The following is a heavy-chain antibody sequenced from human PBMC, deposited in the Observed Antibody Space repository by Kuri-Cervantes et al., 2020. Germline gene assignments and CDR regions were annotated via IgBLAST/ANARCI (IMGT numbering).Heavy chain of an antibody. CDR2: IYTSGST. CDR1: GGSISSYY. CDR3: ARDPSGWYIASYFDY. D-gene: IGHD6-19*01. J-gene: IGHJ4*02. Sequence: ESLKISCTVSGGSISSYYWSWIRQPAGKGLEWIGRIYTSGSTNYNPSLKSRVTMSVDTSKNQFSLKLSSVTAADTAVYYCARDPSGWYIASYFDYWGQGTLVTVSS. V-gene: IGHV4-4*07.